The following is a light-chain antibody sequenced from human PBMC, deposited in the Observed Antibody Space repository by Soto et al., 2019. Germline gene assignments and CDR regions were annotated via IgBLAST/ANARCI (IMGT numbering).Light chain of an antibody. J-gene: IGKJ1*01. CDR3: QQYNTYPWT. V-gene: IGKV1-5*03. CDR2: KAS. CDR1: QIISSW. Sequence: DIQMTQSPSPLPASVGDRVTIACRATQIISSWLAWYQQKPGKAPKLLIFKASRLESGVPSRFSGSGSGTDFALTISSLQSDDFATYYCQQYNTYPWTFGPGTKVEV.